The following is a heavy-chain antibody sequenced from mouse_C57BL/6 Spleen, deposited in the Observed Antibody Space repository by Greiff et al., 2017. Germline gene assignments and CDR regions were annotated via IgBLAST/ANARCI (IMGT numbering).Heavy chain of an antibody. V-gene: IGHV1-80*01. CDR3: ARKGGGYDDYFDY. J-gene: IGHJ2*01. CDR1: GYAFSSYW. CDR2: IYPGDGDT. D-gene: IGHD2-2*01. Sequence: QVQLKESGAELVKPGASVKISCKASGYAFSSYWMNWVKQRPGKGLEWIGQIYPGDGDTNYNGKFKGKATLTADKSSSTAYMQLSSLTSEDSAVYFSARKGGGYDDYFDYWGQGTTLTVSS.